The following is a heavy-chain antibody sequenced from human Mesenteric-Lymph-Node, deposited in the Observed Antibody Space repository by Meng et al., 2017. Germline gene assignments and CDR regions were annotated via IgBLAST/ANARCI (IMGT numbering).Heavy chain of an antibody. CDR2: ISYASNNK. J-gene: IGHJ4*02. Sequence: QVQLVESGGGVDQLGRSLRLSCVASGFTLSSFVMNWGRQAPGKGLEWVAVISYASNNKSYAVSVKGRFTISRDISKNTLYLQMNSLRPEDTAVYFCAKSLEAAATGFDYWGQGTLVTVSS. D-gene: IGHD2-15*01. CDR1: GFTLSSFV. CDR3: AKSLEAAATGFDY. V-gene: IGHV3-30*18.